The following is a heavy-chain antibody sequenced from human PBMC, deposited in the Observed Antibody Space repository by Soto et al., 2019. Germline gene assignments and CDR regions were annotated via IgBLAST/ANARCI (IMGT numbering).Heavy chain of an antibody. Sequence: ASVKVSCKASGYTFTGYYMHWVRQAPGQGLEWLGWINPNSGGTNYAQKFQGRVTMTRDTSISTAYMVLSRLRSDDTPVYYCARDRAAAGRDAFDIWGQGTMFTVSS. CDR2: INPNSGGT. J-gene: IGHJ3*02. V-gene: IGHV1-2*02. CDR1: GYTFTGYY. D-gene: IGHD6-13*01. CDR3: ARDRAAAGRDAFDI.